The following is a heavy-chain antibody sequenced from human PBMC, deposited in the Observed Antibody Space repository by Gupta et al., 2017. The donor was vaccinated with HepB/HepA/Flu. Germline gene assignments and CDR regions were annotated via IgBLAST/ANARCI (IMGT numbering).Heavy chain of an antibody. CDR2: ISSSGSTI. Sequence: EVQLVESGGGLVQPGGSLRLSWPASGFTFSSYSMNWVRQAPGKGLEWVSYISSSGSTIYYADSVKGRFTISRDNAKNSLYLQMNSLRAEDTAVYYCARDGGDIVVVAAAAGYYGMDVWGQRTTVTVAS. CDR1: GFTFSSYS. V-gene: IGHV3-48*03. CDR3: ARDGGDIVVVAAAAGYYGMDV. J-gene: IGHJ6*02. D-gene: IGHD2-15*01.